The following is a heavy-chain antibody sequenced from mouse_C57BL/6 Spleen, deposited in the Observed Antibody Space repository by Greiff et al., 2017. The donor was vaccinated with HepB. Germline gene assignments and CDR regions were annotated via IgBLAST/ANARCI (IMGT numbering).Heavy chain of an antibody. CDR3: ARRSYYYAMDD. CDR2: IYPGSGST. Sequence: LQQPGAELVMPGASVKLSCKASGYTFTSYWMHWVKQRPGQGLEWIGDIYPGSGSTNYNEKFKSKATLTVDTSSSTAYMQLSSLTSADAAVYYCARRSYYYAMDDWGQGTSVTVSS. CDR1: GYTFTSYW. V-gene: IGHV1-55*01. J-gene: IGHJ4*01.